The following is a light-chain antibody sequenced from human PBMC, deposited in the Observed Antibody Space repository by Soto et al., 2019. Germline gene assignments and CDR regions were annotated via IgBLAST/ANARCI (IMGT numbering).Light chain of an antibody. CDR2: DAS. CDR1: QDISNY. V-gene: IGKV1-33*01. J-gene: IGKJ2*01. CDR3: QQYDNLPYT. Sequence: DIQMTQSPSSLSASVGDRVTITCQASQDISNYLNWYQQKPGKAPKLLIYDASNLETGVPSRFSGSASATDFTFTISSLQPEDIATYYCQQYDNLPYTFGQGTKLEIK.